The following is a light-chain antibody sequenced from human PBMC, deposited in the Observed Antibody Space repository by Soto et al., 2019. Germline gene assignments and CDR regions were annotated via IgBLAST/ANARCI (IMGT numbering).Light chain of an antibody. V-gene: IGKV4-1*01. CDR2: WAS. Sequence: DIVMTQSPDSLAVSLGERATINCKSSQSVFYSSNNKNYLAWYQQKPGQPPKLLIYWASTRESGVPDRFSGSGSGTDFTLTISSLQAEDVAVYYCQQYYRPWTFGQVTKVEIK. CDR3: QQYYRPWT. J-gene: IGKJ1*01. CDR1: QSVFYSSNNKNY.